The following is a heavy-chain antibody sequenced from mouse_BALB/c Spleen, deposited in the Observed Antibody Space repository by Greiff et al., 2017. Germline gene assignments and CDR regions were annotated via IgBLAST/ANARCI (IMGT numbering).Heavy chain of an antibody. CDR2: IYPGNSDT. CDR1: GYSFTSYW. D-gene: IGHD4-1*01. Sequence: EVQLQQSGTVLARPGASVKMSCKASGYSFTSYWMHWVKQRPGQGLEWIGAIYPGNSDTSYNQKFKGKAKLTAVTSASTAYMELSSLTNEDSAVYYCTENWAAWFAYWGQGTLVTVSA. J-gene: IGHJ3*01. CDR3: TENWAAWFAY. V-gene: IGHV1-5*01.